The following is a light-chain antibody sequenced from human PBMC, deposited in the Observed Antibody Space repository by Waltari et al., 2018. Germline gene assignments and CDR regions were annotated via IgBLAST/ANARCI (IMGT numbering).Light chain of an antibody. J-gene: IGLJ2*01. V-gene: IGLV2-23*01. CDR3: CAYSTIDNVL. CDR2: EGT. Sequence: QSALTQPASVSGSPAQSLTISCTGTSNDIGFYNLVSWYQQRPGKVPKLIIYEGTERPSGVSNRFSASKSGNTASLTIYGLQAEDEATYYCCAYSTIDNVLFGGGTKLTVL. CDR1: SNDIGFYNL.